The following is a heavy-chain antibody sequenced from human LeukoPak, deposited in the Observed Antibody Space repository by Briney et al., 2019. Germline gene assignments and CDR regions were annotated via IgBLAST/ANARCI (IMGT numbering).Heavy chain of an antibody. D-gene: IGHD2-15*01. CDR2: IYYNGST. J-gene: IGHJ4*02. Sequence: SETLSLTCTVSGGSISSSSYYWGWIRQPPGKGLEWIGSIYYNGSTYYNPSLKSRVTISVDTSKNQFSLKLSSVTAADTAVYYCARLLVDDGGGYWGQGTLVTVSS. CDR1: GGSISSSSYY. V-gene: IGHV4-39*07. CDR3: ARLLVDDGGGY.